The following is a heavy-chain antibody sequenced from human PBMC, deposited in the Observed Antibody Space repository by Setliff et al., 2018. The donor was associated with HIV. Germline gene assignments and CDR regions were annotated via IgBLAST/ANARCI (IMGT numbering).Heavy chain of an antibody. CDR3: AEAARDYYDSSGYYIGIDY. CDR2: ISGSAGST. V-gene: IGHV3-23*01. CDR1: GFTFSSYA. Sequence: GGSLRLSCAASGFTFSSYAMSWVRQAPGKGLDWVSAISGSAGSTYYADSVKGRFTISRDNSKSTLYLQMNSLRAEDTAVYYCAEAARDYYDSSGYYIGIDYWGRGTLVTVSS. J-gene: IGHJ4*02. D-gene: IGHD3-22*01.